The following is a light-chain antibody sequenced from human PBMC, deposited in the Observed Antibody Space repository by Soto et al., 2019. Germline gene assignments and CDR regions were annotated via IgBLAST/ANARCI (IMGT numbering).Light chain of an antibody. V-gene: IGKV3-20*01. CDR1: QSVSNNY. CDR2: GAS. Sequence: EIVLVQSPGTLSLSPGERATLSCRASQSVSNNYLAWYQQKPGQAPRLLIYGASSRATGVPDRFSGSGTWTDFSLTITRLEPEDFAVYYCQQYGVSPLMFTFGQGTKVGVK. CDR3: QQYGVSPLMFT. J-gene: IGKJ2*01.